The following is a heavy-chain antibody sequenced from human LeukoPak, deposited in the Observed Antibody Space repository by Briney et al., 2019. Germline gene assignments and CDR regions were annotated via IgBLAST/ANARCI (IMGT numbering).Heavy chain of an antibody. D-gene: IGHD3-10*01. CDR2: ISAYNGNT. CDR3: ARAGGSGSCLSIRWFDP. CDR1: GYTFTSYG. V-gene: IGHV1-18*01. J-gene: IGHJ5*02. Sequence: ASVKVSCKASGYTFTSYGISWVRQAPGQGLEWMGWISAYNGNTNYAQKLQGRVTMTTDTSTSTAYMELRSLRSGDTAVYYCARAGGSGSCLSIRWFDPWGQGTLVTVSP.